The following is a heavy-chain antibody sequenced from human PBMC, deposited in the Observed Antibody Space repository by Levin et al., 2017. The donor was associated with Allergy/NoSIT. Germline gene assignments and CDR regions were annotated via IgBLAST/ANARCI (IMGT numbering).Heavy chain of an antibody. V-gene: IGHV3-7*04. CDR2: IKQDGSEK. Sequence: TGGSLRLSCAASGFTFSSYWMSWVRQAPGKGLEWVANIKQDGSEKYYVDSVKGRFTISRDNAKNSLYLQMNSLRAEDTAVYYCARDNGDYFPHSGDWGQGTLVTVSS. CDR1: GFTFSSYW. D-gene: IGHD4-17*01. CDR3: ARDNGDYFPHSGD. J-gene: IGHJ4*02.